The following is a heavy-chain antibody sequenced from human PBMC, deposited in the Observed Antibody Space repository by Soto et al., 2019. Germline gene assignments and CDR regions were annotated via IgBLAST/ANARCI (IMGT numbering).Heavy chain of an antibody. CDR2: ISTSNGDT. CDR3: ARDSAAHGPVFDY. CDR1: GYTFSTYG. J-gene: IGHJ4*02. V-gene: IGHV1-18*04. D-gene: IGHD6-13*01. Sequence: ASVKVSCKASGYTFSTYGISWVRQAPGQGLEWMAWISTSNGDTHYAQKVQDRVTMTTDTFTSTAYMELRSLRSDDTAIYYCARDSAAHGPVFDYWGQGTLVTVSS.